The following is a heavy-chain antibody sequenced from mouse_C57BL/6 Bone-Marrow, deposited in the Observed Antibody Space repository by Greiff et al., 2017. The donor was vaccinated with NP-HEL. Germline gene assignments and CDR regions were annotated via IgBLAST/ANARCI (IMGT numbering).Heavy chain of an antibody. V-gene: IGHV5-9*01. J-gene: IGHJ2*01. CDR3: ARPENGYQRSFDY. D-gene: IGHD2-2*01. CDR1: GFTFSSYT. CDR2: ISGGGGNT. Sequence: EVHLVESGGGLVKPGGSLKLSCAASGFTFSSYTMSWVRQTPEKRLEWVATISGGGGNTYYPDSVKGRFTISRDNAKNTLYLQRSRLRSEDTALYYWARPENGYQRSFDYWGQGTTLTVSS.